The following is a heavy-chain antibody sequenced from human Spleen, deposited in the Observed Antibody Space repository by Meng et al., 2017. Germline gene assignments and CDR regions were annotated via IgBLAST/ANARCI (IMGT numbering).Heavy chain of an antibody. Sequence: EVHLVESGGGLVQPGGSLRLSCAASGFTVSSNYMSWVRQAPGKGLEWVSVIFSGGGTYYADSVKGRFTISRDNSKNTLYLQMNRVRAEDTAMYYCARARLGITGDLDYWGQGTLVTVSS. V-gene: IGHV3-66*01. D-gene: IGHD1-14*01. CDR2: IFSGGGT. J-gene: IGHJ4*02. CDR3: ARARLGITGDLDY. CDR1: GFTVSSNY.